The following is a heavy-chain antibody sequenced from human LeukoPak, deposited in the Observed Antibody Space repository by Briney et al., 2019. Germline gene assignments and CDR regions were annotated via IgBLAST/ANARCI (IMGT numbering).Heavy chain of an antibody. CDR3: ARKDSGDDFWSGYSFFGY. CDR1: GFTFSSYW. D-gene: IGHD3-3*01. CDR2: IKQDGSEK. V-gene: IGHV3-7*01. J-gene: IGHJ4*02. Sequence: PGGSLRLSCAASGFTFSSYWMSWVRQAPGKGLEWVANIKQDGSEKYYVDSVKGRFTISRDNAKNSLYLQMNSLRAEDTAVYYCARKDSGDDFWSGYSFFGYWGQGTLVTVSS.